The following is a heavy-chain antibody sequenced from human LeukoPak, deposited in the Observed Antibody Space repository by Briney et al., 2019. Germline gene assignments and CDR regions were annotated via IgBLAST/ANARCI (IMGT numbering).Heavy chain of an antibody. D-gene: IGHD3-10*01. V-gene: IGHV3-21*01. Sequence: PGGSLRLSCAASGFTFSSYSMNWVRQAPGKGLEWVSSISSSSSYIYYADSVKGRFTISRDNAKNSLYLQMNSLRAEDTAVYYCARDRVRGVIITYFFDYWGQGTLVTVSS. J-gene: IGHJ4*02. CDR1: GFTFSSYS. CDR2: ISSSSSYI. CDR3: ARDRVRGVIITYFFDY.